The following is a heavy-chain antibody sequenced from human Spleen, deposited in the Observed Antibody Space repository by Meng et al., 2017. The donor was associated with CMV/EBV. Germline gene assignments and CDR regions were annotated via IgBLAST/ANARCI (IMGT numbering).Heavy chain of an antibody. CDR1: GGTFSSYT. CDR2: INPNSGGT. CDR3: ARDLDIAAVGS. D-gene: IGHD6-13*01. Sequence: ASVKVSCKASGGTFSSYTISWVRQAPGQGLEWMGRINPNSGGTNYAQKFQGRVTMTRDTSISTAYMELSRLRSDDTAVYYCARDLDIAAVGSWGQGTLVTVSS. V-gene: IGHV1-2*02. J-gene: IGHJ1*01.